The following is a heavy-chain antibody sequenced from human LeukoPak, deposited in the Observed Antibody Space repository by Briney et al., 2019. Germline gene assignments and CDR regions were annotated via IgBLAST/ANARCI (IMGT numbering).Heavy chain of an antibody. D-gene: IGHD3/OR15-3a*01. V-gene: IGHV3-23*01. CDR2: IGDSGDKS. CDR3: AKGRALWTYDFDS. J-gene: IGHJ4*02. CDR1: GFTFSRYA. Sequence: GGSLRLSCAASGFTFSRYAMTWVRRAPGKGLEWVSTIGDSGDKSYYPDSVKGRFTISRHLSKDTLFLEMHNLRAEDTAVYYCAKGRALWTYDFDSWGQGTLVTVSS.